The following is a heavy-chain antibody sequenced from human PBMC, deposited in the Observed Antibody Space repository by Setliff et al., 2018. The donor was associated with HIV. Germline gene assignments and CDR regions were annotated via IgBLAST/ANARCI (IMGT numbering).Heavy chain of an antibody. J-gene: IGHJ4*02. CDR2: SYASYSSGRT. CDR3: ARYERCSGGCCYSY. CDR1: GGSITTGSYY. V-gene: IGHV4-61*09. D-gene: IGHD2-15*01. Sequence: SETLSLTCTVCGGSITTGSYYWSWIRQPARQGLEWIGHSYASYSSGRTNYNPSLKSRVTISLDPSKNQFSLKLSSVAAAGTAVYYCARYERCSGGCCYSYWGQGALVTGS.